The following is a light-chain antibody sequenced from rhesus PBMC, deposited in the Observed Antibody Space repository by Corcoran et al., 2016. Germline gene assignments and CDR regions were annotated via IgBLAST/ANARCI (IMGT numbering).Light chain of an antibody. CDR3: YQHSSGYS. CDR2: GAY. J-gene: IGKJ2*01. V-gene: IGKV3-10*01. CDR1: QSVSSY. Sequence: QVILTQSPATLSLSPGERATLSCRASQSVSSYLAWYQQKPGQAPRLLIYGAYSRATGIPARFSGGGSGTDFTLTISSLEPEDVGVYHCYQHSSGYSFGQGTKVEIK.